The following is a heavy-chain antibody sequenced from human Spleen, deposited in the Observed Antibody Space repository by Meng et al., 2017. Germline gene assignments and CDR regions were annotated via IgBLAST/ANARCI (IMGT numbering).Heavy chain of an antibody. CDR3: AREGVLATVRDAFDI. D-gene: IGHD5-24*01. J-gene: IGHJ3*02. V-gene: IGHV5-51*01. CDR1: GYTFTSYW. CDR2: IYPGDSDT. Sequence: KVSCKGSGYTFTSYWIGWVRQMPGKGLEWMGIIYPGDSDTRYSPSFQGQVTISADKSISTAYLQWSSLKASDTAMYYCAREGVLATVRDAFDIWGQGTMVTVSS.